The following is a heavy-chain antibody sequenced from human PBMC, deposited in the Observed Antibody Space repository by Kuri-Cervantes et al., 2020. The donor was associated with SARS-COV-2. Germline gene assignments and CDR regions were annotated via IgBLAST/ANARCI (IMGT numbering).Heavy chain of an antibody. J-gene: IGHJ4*02. CDR1: GFTFSNYA. CDR2: ISSGGGNN. V-gene: IGHV3-23*01. D-gene: IGHD3-10*01. Sequence: GESLKISCATSGFTFSNYAMTWIRQAPGKGLEWVSVISSGGGNNFYTGSVRGRFTISRDNSNNTLYLQMNSLRADDTAVYYCAKYIGSGTNTPDYWGQGTLVTVSS. CDR3: AKYIGSGTNTPDY.